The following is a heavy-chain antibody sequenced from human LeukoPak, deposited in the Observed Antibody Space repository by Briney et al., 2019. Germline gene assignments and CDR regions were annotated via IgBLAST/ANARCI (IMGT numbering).Heavy chain of an antibody. CDR3: ARVGITRYYDSSGYYRKDYYYYGMDV. Sequence: PSETLSLTCAVYGGSFSGYYWSWIRQPPGKGLEWIGEINHSGSTNYNPSLKSRVTISVDTSKNQFSLKLSSVTAADTAVYYCARVGITRYYDSSGYYRKDYYYYGMDVWGQGTTVTVSS. J-gene: IGHJ6*02. D-gene: IGHD3-22*01. CDR1: GGSFSGYY. CDR2: INHSGST. V-gene: IGHV4-34*01.